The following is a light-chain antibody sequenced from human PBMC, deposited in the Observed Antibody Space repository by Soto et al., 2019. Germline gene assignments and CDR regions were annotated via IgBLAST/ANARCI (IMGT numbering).Light chain of an antibody. J-gene: IGKJ4*01. CDR2: WAS. CDR1: QSVLYSSNNKNY. CDR3: QQYYTTPLT. V-gene: IGKV4-1*01. Sequence: LLTQSPDSLALSMGERATITCKSSQSVLYSSNNKNYLAWYQQKPGQPPKLLIYWASTRDSGVPDRFSGSGSGTDFTLTISSLQAEDVAVYYCQQYYTTPLTFGGGTKVDIK.